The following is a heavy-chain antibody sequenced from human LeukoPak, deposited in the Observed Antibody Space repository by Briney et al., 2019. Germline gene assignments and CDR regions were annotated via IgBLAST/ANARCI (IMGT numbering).Heavy chain of an antibody. CDR1: GGTFSSYA. CDR2: IIPILGIA. V-gene: IGHV1-69*04. J-gene: IGHJ4*02. D-gene: IGHD1-26*01. Sequence: GASVKVSCKASGGTFSSYAISWVRQAPGQGLEWMGRIIPILGIANYAQKFQGRVTITADKSTSTAYMELSSLRSEDTAVYYCAIRYSGSYHVFNFDYWGQGTLVTVSS. CDR3: AIRYSGSYHVFNFDY.